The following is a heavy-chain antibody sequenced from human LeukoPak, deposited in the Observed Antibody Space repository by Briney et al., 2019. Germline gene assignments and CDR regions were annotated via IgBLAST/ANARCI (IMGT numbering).Heavy chain of an antibody. CDR3: ARGRFRWELEIRDFDY. J-gene: IGHJ4*02. V-gene: IGHV1-8*01. D-gene: IGHD1-26*01. Sequence: AASVKVSCKASGYTFTSFDINWVRQATGQGLEWMGWINPNSGNTGYAQKFQGRVTMTRDTSISTAYMELSSLRSEDTAVYCCARGRFRWELEIRDFDYWGQGTLVTVSS. CDR1: GYTFTSFD. CDR2: INPNSGNT.